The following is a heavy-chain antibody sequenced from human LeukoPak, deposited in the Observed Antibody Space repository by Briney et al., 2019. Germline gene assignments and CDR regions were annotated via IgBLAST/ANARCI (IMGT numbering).Heavy chain of an antibody. CDR2: ISSSNRYT. CDR3: ARDFGPLGSWSIDY. V-gene: IGHV3-11*06. CDR1: GFTFSDYY. Sequence: GRSLRLSCAASGFTFSDYYMSCIRQAPGKGREWVSYISSSNRYTNYADSVKGRFTISRDNANNSLYLQMSNLCDEESAVYYCARDFGPLGSWSIDYWGQGTLVTVSS. J-gene: IGHJ4*02. D-gene: IGHD6-13*01.